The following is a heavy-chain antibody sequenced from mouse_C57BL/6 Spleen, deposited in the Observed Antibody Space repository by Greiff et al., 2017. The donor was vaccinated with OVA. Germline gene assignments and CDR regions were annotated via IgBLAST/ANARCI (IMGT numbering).Heavy chain of an antibody. V-gene: IGHV1-80*01. D-gene: IGHD2-5*01. J-gene: IGHJ2*01. CDR3: ARSDSNYPFDY. CDR1: GYAFSSYW. CDR2: IYPGDGDT. Sequence: QVQLQQSGAELVKPGASVKISCKASGYAFSSYWMNWVKQRPGKGLEWIGQIYPGDGDTNYNGKFKGKATLTADKSSSTAYMQLSSLTSEDSAVYFCARSDSNYPFDYWGQGTTLTVSS.